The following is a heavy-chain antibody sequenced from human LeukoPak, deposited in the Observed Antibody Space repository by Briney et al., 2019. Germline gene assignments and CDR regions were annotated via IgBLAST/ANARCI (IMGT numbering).Heavy chain of an antibody. Sequence: GGSLRLSCAASGFTFSSYGMHWVRQAPGKGLEWVAVISYDGSNKYYADSVKGRFTISRDNSKDTLYLQMNSLRAEDTAVYYCAKSAHYDRSGDYPGALDIWGQGTMVSVSS. CDR1: GFTFSSYG. CDR3: AKSAHYDRSGDYPGALDI. V-gene: IGHV3-30*18. D-gene: IGHD3-22*01. CDR2: ISYDGSNK. J-gene: IGHJ3*02.